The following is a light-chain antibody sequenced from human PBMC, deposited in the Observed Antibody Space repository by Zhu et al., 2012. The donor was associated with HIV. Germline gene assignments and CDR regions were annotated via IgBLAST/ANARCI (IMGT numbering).Light chain of an antibody. CDR1: QSVSHNF. V-gene: IGKV3-20*01. CDR3: QQYGGSPYT. CDR2: GAS. J-gene: IGKJ2*01. Sequence: EVVLTQSPGTLSLSPGERATLSCRASQSVSHNFLAWYQQRPGQAPRLLIYGASGRATGIPDRFIGSGSGTDFTLTISRVDSEDFAMYYCQQYGGSPYTFGQGTKLEIK.